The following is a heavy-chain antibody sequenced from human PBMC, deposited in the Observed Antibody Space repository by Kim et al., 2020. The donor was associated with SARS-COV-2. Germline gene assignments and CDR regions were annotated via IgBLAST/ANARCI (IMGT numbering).Heavy chain of an antibody. CDR3: ARDLVDTAMVGRY. Sequence: YAQKVQGRVTMTTDTSTTTAYMELRSLRSDDTAVYYCARDLVDTAMVGRYWGQGTLVTVSS. J-gene: IGHJ4*02. D-gene: IGHD5-18*01. V-gene: IGHV1-18*01.